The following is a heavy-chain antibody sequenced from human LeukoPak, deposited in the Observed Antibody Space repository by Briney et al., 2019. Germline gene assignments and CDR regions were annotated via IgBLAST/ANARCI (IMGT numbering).Heavy chain of an antibody. Sequence: GASVKVSCKASGYTFTSYGISWVRQAPGQGLEWMGWISAYNGNTNYAQKLQGRVTMTTDTSTSTAYMELRSLRSEDTAVYYCARTPQSHDYYYDSSGYYDYWGQGTLVTVSS. CDR2: ISAYNGNT. V-gene: IGHV1-18*01. J-gene: IGHJ4*02. D-gene: IGHD3-22*01. CDR1: GYTFTSYG. CDR3: ARTPQSHDYYYDSSGYYDY.